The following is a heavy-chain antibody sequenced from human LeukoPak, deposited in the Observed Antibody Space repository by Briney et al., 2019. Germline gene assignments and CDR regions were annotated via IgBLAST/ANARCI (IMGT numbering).Heavy chain of an antibody. V-gene: IGHV1-69*13. D-gene: IGHD3-22*01. CDR2: IIPIFGTA. J-gene: IGHJ4*02. CDR3: ARENADYYDSSGYYYDY. CDR1: GGTFSSYA. Sequence: RASVKVSCKASGGTFSSYAISWVRQAPGQGLEWMGGIIPIFGTANYAQKFQGRVTITADESTSTAYMELSSLRSEDTAVYYCARENADYYDSSGYYYDYWGQGTLVTVFS.